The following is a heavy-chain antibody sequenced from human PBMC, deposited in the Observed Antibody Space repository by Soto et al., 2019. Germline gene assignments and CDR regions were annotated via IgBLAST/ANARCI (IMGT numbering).Heavy chain of an antibody. CDR3: ARGYYDSSGYYYPGDYYGMDV. V-gene: IGHV4-59*01. CDR1: GGSISSYY. Sequence: PSETLSLTCTVSGGSISSYYWSWIRQPPGKGLEWIGYIYYSGSTNYNPSLKSRVTISVDTSKNQFSLKLSSVTAADTAVYYCARGYYDSSGYYYPGDYYGMDVWGQGTTVTVSS. D-gene: IGHD3-22*01. J-gene: IGHJ6*02. CDR2: IYYSGST.